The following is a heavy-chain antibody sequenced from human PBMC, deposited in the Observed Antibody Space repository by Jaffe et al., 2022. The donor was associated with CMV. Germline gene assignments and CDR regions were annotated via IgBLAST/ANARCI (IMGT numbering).Heavy chain of an antibody. CDR2: ITSSGSAI. V-gene: IGHV3-48*03. CDR1: RFTFSNYE. CDR3: ARDLTVTKDAFDI. D-gene: IGHD4-17*01. Sequence: EVQLVESGGGLVQPGGSLRLSCAASRFTFSNYEMNWVRQAPGKGLEWVSYITSSGSAIYYADSVKGRFTISRDNAKNSLYLQMNSLRAEDTAVYYCARDLTVTKDAFDIWGQGTMVTVSS. J-gene: IGHJ3*02.